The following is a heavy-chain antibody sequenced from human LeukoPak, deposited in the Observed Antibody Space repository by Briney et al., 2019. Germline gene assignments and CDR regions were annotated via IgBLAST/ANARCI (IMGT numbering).Heavy chain of an antibody. V-gene: IGHV1-18*01. CDR2: ISAYNGNT. CDR3: ARDAGDYDSTDAFDI. D-gene: IGHD3-22*01. CDR1: GYTFTIYG. J-gene: IGHJ3*02. Sequence: ASVKVSCKASGYTFTIYGISWVRQAPGQGLEWMGWISAYNGNTNYAQKLQGRVTMTTDTSTSTAYMELRSLRSDDTAVYYCARDAGDYDSTDAFDIWGQGTMVTVSS.